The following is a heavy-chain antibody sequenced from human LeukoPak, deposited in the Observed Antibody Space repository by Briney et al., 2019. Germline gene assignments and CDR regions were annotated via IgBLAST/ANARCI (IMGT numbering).Heavy chain of an antibody. V-gene: IGHV4-39*01. CDR3: ARILLIGNYYDSSGYYRDDC. J-gene: IGHJ4*02. Sequence: PETLSLSSALSGGSTSRSSDYRGWIRQPPGKGLEWIGSIYYSGSTYYNPSLKSRVTISVDTSKNRFSLKLSSVIARDTGVYYCARILLIGNYYDSSGYYRDDCWGQTRLVTVSS. CDR2: IYYSGST. D-gene: IGHD3-22*01. CDR1: GGSTSRSSDY.